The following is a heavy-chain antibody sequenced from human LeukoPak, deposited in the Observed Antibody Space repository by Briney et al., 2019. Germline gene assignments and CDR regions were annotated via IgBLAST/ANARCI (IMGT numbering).Heavy chain of an antibody. V-gene: IGHV3-30-3*01. D-gene: IGHD1-26*01. J-gene: IGHJ4*02. CDR3: ARDLGSESL. CDR2: ISYDGSNK. Sequence: GGSLRLSCAASGFTFRSYAMHWVRQAPGKGLEWVAVISYDGSNKYYADSVKGRFTISRDNSKNTLYLQMNSLRAEDTAVYYCARDLGSESLWGQGTLVTVSS. CDR1: GFTFRSYA.